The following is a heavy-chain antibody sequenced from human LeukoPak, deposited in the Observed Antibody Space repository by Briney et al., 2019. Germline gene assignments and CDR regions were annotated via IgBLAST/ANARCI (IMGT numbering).Heavy chain of an antibody. CDR2: ISGSGGST. CDR3: AKFVSGSEFDY. J-gene: IGHJ4*02. CDR1: GFTFSNYA. V-gene: IGHV3-23*01. D-gene: IGHD3-22*01. Sequence: GGSLRLSCAASGFTFSNYAMSWVRQAPGKGLEWVSAISGSGGSTYYADSVKGRFTISRDNSENTLYLQMNSLRAEDTAVYYCAKFVSGSEFDYWGQGTLVTVSS.